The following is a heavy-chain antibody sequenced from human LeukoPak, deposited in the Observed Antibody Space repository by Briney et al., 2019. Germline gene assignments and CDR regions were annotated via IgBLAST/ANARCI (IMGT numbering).Heavy chain of an antibody. V-gene: IGHV4-4*07. CDR2: IYTSGST. D-gene: IGHD2-2*01. J-gene: IGHJ6*03. CDR3: ARATYCSSTGCYYYYYYMDV. CDR1: GGSISSYY. Sequence: SETLSLTCTVSGGSISSYYWSWIRQPAGKGLEWIGRIYTSGSTNYNPSLKSRVTMSVDTSKNQFSLKLSSVTAADTAVYYCARATYCSSTGCYYYYYYMDVWGKGTTVTVSS.